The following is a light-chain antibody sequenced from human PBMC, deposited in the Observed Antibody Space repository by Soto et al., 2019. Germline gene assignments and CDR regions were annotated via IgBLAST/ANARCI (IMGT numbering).Light chain of an antibody. Sequence: SGSLGDRVTITCRASQGITTYLNWYQQKPGNAPKLLITTSGTLQRGVPSRFSGSGSGTDFTLTITSLQREDFATYFCQQTYSTPYTFGQGTKLEIK. CDR2: TSG. CDR3: QQTYSTPYT. CDR1: QGITTY. V-gene: IGKV1-39*01. J-gene: IGKJ2*01.